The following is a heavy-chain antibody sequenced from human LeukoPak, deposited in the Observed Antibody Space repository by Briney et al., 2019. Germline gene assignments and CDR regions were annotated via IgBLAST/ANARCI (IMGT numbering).Heavy chain of an antibody. CDR1: GFTFSSYS. V-gene: IGHV3-23*01. CDR2: ISVSGDST. D-gene: IGHD2-2*01. J-gene: IGHJ4*02. CDR3: AKMKRGYCSSTSCSPLDY. Sequence: GGSLRLSCAASGFTFSSYSMNWVRQAPGKGLEWVSTISVSGDSTFYADSVQGRFTISRDNSKNTLYLQMNSLRAEDTAVYYCAKMKRGYCSSTSCSPLDYWGQGTLVTVSS.